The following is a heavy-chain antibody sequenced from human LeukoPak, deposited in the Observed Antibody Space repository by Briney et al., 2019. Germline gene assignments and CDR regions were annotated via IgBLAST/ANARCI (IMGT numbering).Heavy chain of an antibody. CDR3: ARGSDYDDYFYMDF. V-gene: IGHV1-2*02. Sequence: GASVKVSCKTSGYRFTGYYLHWVRQAPGQGLEGMGWMNPKSGATDYARKFQGRVTMTRDTSISTAYMELTRLRSDDTAVYFCARGSDYDDYFYMDFWGKGTTVTVSS. CDR1: GYRFTGYY. J-gene: IGHJ6*03. CDR2: MNPKSGAT.